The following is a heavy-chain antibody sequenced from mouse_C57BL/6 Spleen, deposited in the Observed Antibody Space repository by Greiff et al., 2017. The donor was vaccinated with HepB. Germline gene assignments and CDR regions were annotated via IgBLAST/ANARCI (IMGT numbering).Heavy chain of an antibody. CDR1: GYAFSSSW. CDR3: ARSQLAMDY. CDR2: IYPGDGDT. V-gene: IGHV1-82*01. J-gene: IGHJ4*01. Sequence: VQLQQSGPELVKPGASVKISCKASGYAFSSSWMNWVKQRPGKGLEWIGRIYPGDGDTNYNGKFKGKATLTADKSSSTAYMQLSSLTSEDSAVYFWARSQLAMDYWGQGTSVTVSS.